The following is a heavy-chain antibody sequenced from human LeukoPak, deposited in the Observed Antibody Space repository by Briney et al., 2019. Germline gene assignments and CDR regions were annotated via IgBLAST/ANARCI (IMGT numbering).Heavy chain of an antibody. Sequence: SETLSLTCTVSGGSISSSSYYWGWIRQPPGEGLEWIGSIYYSGSTYYNPSLKSRVTISVDTSKNQFSLKLSSVTAADTAVYYCARSWPGTTYFDYWGQGTLVTVSS. CDR1: GGSISSSSYY. D-gene: IGHD3-10*01. CDR2: IYYSGST. CDR3: ARSWPGTTYFDY. V-gene: IGHV4-39*01. J-gene: IGHJ4*02.